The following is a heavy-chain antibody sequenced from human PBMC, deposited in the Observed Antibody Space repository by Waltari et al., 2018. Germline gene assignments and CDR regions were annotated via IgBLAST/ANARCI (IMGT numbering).Heavy chain of an antibody. Sequence: QVQLQQWGAGLFKPSETLSLTCAVYGGSFSRYYCSWIRQPPTKGLEWIGEINHSGSTNYNPSLKSRVTISVDTSKNQFALKLSSVTAADTAVYYCARVPSLPSYSSRRKNWYFDLWGRGTLVTVSS. D-gene: IGHD6-13*01. CDR2: INHSGST. V-gene: IGHV4-34*01. CDR3: ARVPSLPSYSSRRKNWYFDL. J-gene: IGHJ2*01. CDR1: GGSFSRYY.